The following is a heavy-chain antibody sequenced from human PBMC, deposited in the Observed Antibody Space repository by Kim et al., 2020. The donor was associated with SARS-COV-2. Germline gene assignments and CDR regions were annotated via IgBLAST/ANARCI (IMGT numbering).Heavy chain of an antibody. J-gene: IGHJ4*02. CDR2: IYYSGST. CDR1: GGSISSSSYY. Sequence: SETLSLTCTVSGGSISSSSYYWGWIRQPPGKGLEWIGSIYYSGSTYYNPSLKSRVTISVDTSKNQFSLKLSSVTAADTAVYYCARISGGVYGGRFDYWGQGTLVTVSS. D-gene: IGHD2-15*01. V-gene: IGHV4-39*01. CDR3: ARISGGVYGGRFDY.